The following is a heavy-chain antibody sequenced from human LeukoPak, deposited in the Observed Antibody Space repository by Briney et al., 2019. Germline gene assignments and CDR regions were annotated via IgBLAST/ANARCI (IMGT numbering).Heavy chain of an antibody. J-gene: IGHJ4*02. CDR2: LYASGST. D-gene: IGHD6-19*01. CDR1: GFTVSSNY. CDR3: AREDGPYSSGLLGC. V-gene: IGHV3-53*01. Sequence: PGGSLRLSCAVSGFTVSSNYMSWVRQAPGKGLEWVSVLYASGSTDYADSVKGRFTISRDNSKNTLYLQMNSLRAEDTAVYYCAREDGPYSSGLLGCWGQGTLVTVSS.